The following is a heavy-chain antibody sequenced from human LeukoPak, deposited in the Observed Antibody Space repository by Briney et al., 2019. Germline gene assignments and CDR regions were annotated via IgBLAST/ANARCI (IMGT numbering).Heavy chain of an antibody. CDR3: ARVEGIAVAGTGYFDY. CDR2: INPNSGGT. J-gene: IGHJ4*02. CDR1: GYTFTGYY. Sequence: ASVKVSCKASGYTFTGYYMHWVRQAPGQGLEWMGWINPNSGGTNYAQKFQGRVTMTRDTSISTAYMELSRLRPDDTAVYYCARVEGIAVAGTGYFDYWGQGTLVTVSS. V-gene: IGHV1-2*02. D-gene: IGHD6-19*01.